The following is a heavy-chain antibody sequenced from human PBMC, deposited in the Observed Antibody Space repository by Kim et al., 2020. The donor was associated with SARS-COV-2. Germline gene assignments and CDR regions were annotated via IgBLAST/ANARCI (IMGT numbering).Heavy chain of an antibody. J-gene: IGHJ6*02. V-gene: IGHV3-30*02. D-gene: IGHD5-12*01. CDR3: AKDGGAYSGYDWDYYGMDV. Sequence: GRFTSSRDNSKNTLYLQMNSLRAEDTAVYYCAKDGGAYSGYDWDYYGMDVWGQGTTVTVSS.